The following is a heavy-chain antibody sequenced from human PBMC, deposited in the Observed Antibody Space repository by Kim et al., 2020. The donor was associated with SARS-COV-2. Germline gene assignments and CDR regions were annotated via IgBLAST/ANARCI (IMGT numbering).Heavy chain of an antibody. CDR1: GGSFSGYY. D-gene: IGHD3-16*01. J-gene: IGHJ4*02. Sequence: SETLSLTCAAYGGSFSGYYWSWIRQPPGKGLEWIGEINHSGSTNYNPSLKSRVTITVDTSKNQFSLKLSSVSAADTAVYSCARGDGGSADYWGQGTLVT. CDR2: INHSGST. V-gene: IGHV4-34*01. CDR3: ARGDGGSADY.